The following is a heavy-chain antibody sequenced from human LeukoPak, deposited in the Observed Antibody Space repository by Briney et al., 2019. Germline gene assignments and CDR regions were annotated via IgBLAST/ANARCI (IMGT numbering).Heavy chain of an antibody. CDR3: ARGGAAGTYYFDY. CDR1: GFTFSSYV. Sequence: GGSLRLSCAASGFTFSSYVMSWVRQVPGKGLEWVSAISGSGGGTYYADSVKGRFTISRDNSKNTLYLQTTSLRAEDTALYYCARGGAAGTYYFDYWGQGTLVTVSS. D-gene: IGHD6-13*01. V-gene: IGHV3-23*01. CDR2: ISGSGGGT. J-gene: IGHJ4*02.